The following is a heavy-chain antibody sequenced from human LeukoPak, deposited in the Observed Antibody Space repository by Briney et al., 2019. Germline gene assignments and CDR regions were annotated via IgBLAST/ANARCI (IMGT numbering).Heavy chain of an antibody. Sequence: ASVTVSCKASGYTFTGSYMHWVRQAPGQGLERMGWINPNNGGTNYAQKFQGRVTMTRDTSISTAYMELSRLRSDDTAVYYCARVSGSSWYFDYFDYWGQGTLVTVSS. V-gene: IGHV1-2*02. D-gene: IGHD6-13*01. CDR3: ARVSGSSWYFDYFDY. J-gene: IGHJ4*02. CDR2: INPNNGGT. CDR1: GYTFTGSY.